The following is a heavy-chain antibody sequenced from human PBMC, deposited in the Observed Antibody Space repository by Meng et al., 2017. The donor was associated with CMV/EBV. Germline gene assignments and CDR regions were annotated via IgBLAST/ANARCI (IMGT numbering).Heavy chain of an antibody. CDR3: AREGDIVVVRGWFDP. CDR1: GGSISSYY. V-gene: IGHV4-59*01. CDR2: IYYSGST. J-gene: IGHJ5*02. Sequence: GSLRLSCTVSGGSISSYYWSWIRQPPGKGLEWIGYIYYSGSTNYNPSLKSRVTISVDTSKNQFSLKLSSVTAADTAVYYCAREGDIVVVRGWFDPWGQGTLVTVSS. D-gene: IGHD2-2*01.